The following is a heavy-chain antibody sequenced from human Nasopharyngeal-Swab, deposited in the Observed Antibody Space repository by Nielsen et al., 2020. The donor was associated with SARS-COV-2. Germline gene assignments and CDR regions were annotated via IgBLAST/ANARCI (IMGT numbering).Heavy chain of an antibody. CDR1: GFTFSSYW. CDR2: INSDGSST. CDR3: ARDRRPTDWDYYYGMDV. Sequence: GGSLRLSCAASGFTFSSYWTHWVRQAPGKGLVWVSRINSDGSSTSYADSVKGRFTISRDNAKNTLYLQMNSLRAEDTAVYYCARDRRPTDWDYYYGMDVWGQGTTVTVSS. J-gene: IGHJ6*02. V-gene: IGHV3-74*01. D-gene: IGHD3/OR15-3a*01.